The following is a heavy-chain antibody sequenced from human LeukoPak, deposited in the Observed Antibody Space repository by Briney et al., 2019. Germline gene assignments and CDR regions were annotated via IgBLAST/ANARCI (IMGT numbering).Heavy chain of an antibody. J-gene: IGHJ3*02. Sequence: PSETLSLTCAVYGGSFSGYYWSWIRQPPGKGLEWIGYIYYSGSTNYNPSLKSRVTISVDTSKNQFSLKLSSVTAADTAVYYCARVAYTDTDAFDIWGQGTMVTVSS. CDR2: IYYSGST. D-gene: IGHD3-16*01. CDR3: ARVAYTDTDAFDI. V-gene: IGHV4-59*01. CDR1: GGSFSGYY.